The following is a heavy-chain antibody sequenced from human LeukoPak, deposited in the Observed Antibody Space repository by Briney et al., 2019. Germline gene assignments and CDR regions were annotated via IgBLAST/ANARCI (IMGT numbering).Heavy chain of an antibody. J-gene: IGHJ3*02. V-gene: IGHV3-23*01. CDR2: IIGSGGTT. CDR1: GFTFSNYG. CDR3: AKDRLTQDAFDI. Sequence: GGSLRLSCAASGFTFSNYGMSWVRQAPGKGLEWVSAIIGSGGTTYYGDSLKGRFTISRDNSKNTLYLQMDSLRAEDTAVYYCAKDRLTQDAFDIWGQGTMVTVSS. D-gene: IGHD2-21*02.